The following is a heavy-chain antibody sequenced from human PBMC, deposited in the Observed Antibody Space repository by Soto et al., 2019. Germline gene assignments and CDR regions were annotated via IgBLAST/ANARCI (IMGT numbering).Heavy chain of an antibody. D-gene: IGHD3-10*01. Sequence: QVQLVESGGGVVQPGRSLRLSCAASGFTFSSYGMHWVRQAPGKGLEWVAVIWYDGSNKYYADSVKGRFTISRDNSKNTLYLQMNSLRAEDTAVYYCARDGGEWQYFDYWGQGTLVTVSS. V-gene: IGHV3-33*01. CDR3: ARDGGEWQYFDY. J-gene: IGHJ4*02. CDR2: IWYDGSNK. CDR1: GFTFSSYG.